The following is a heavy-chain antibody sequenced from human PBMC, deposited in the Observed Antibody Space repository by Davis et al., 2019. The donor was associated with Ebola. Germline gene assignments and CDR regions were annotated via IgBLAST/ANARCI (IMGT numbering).Heavy chain of an antibody. CDR3: AREWLFSSNFDY. CDR1: GYTFTSYG. CDR2: ISAYNGNT. Sequence: AASVKVSCKASGYTFTSYGISWVRQAPGQGLEWMGWISAYNGNTNYAQKLQGRVTVTTDTSTSTAYMELSSLRSEDTAVYYCAREWLFSSNFDYWGQGTLVTVSS. J-gene: IGHJ4*02. D-gene: IGHD3-22*01. V-gene: IGHV1-18*01.